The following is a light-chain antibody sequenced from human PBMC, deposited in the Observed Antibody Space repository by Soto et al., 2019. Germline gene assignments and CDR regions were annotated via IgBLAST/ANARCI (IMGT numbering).Light chain of an antibody. V-gene: IGKV1-5*03. CDR1: QSISSW. Sequence: IQMTQSPSTLSASVGDRVTITCRASQSISSWLAWYQQKPGEAPKLLIYRASILESGVPSRFSGSGSGTEFTLTIRSLQPDDFATYYCQRYNWYPYSFGQGTKLEIK. J-gene: IGKJ2*03. CDR2: RAS. CDR3: QRYNWYPYS.